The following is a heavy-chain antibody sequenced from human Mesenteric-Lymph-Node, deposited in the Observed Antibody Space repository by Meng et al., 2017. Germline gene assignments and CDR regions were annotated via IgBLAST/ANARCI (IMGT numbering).Heavy chain of an antibody. D-gene: IGHD6-13*01. CDR2: ISSSSYI. J-gene: IGHJ1*01. V-gene: IGHV3-21*01. CDR3: ATFIAAAGTSYFQH. CDR1: GFTFSSYS. Sequence: GESLKISCAASGFTFSSYSMNWVRQAPGKVLEWVSSISSSSYIYYADSVKGRFTISRDNAKNSLYLQMNSLRAEDTAVYYCATFIAAAGTSYFQHWGQGTLVTVSS.